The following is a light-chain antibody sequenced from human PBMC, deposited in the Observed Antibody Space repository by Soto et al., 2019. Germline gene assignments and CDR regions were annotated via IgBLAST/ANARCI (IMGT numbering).Light chain of an antibody. CDR3: QHYGSSRWT. Sequence: IVLTQFPGTLSLSPGESATLSCGASLSVTSRYFHWYQQKPGQAPRLLIKGASTRAPDIPERFSGSGSGTDFTLTIDRLEPEDFAVYYCQHYGSSRWTFGQGTKVDIK. CDR2: GAS. V-gene: IGKV3-20*01. CDR1: LSVTSRY. J-gene: IGKJ1*01.